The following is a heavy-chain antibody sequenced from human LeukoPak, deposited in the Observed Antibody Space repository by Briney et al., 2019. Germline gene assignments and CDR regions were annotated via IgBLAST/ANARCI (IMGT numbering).Heavy chain of an antibody. CDR2: IYYSGST. CDR1: GGSISSYY. V-gene: IGHV4-59*01. J-gene: IGHJ4*02. CDR3: AREEIVDHYFDY. D-gene: IGHD3-22*01. Sequence: PSETLSLTCTVSGGSISSYYWSWIRQPPGKGLEWIGYIYYSGSTSYNPSLKGRVTISVDTSKNHFSLELHSVTAADTAVYYCAREEIVDHYFDYWGQGTLVTVSS.